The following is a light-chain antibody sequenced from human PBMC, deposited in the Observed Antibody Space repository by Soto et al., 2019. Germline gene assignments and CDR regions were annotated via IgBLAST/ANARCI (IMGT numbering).Light chain of an antibody. CDR1: QDIRKY. Sequence: DIQMTQSPSSLSASVGDRVTITCQASQDIRKYLSWYQQKPWKAPKLLIYGASYLETGDPSRFSGSGYGTDFTFTISSLQPEDSATYYCQHYDHLPPFTFGPGTKVAIK. V-gene: IGKV1-33*01. CDR3: QHYDHLPPFT. CDR2: GAS. J-gene: IGKJ3*01.